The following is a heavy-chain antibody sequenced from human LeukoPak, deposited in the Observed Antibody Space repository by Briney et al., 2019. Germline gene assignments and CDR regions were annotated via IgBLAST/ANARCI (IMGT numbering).Heavy chain of an antibody. D-gene: IGHD3-9*01. CDR3: VRYSSYNGWLGDY. J-gene: IGHJ4*02. V-gene: IGHV3-73*01. CDR2: IRSKANSYAT. CDR1: GFTFSGSA. Sequence: GGSLRLSCAASGFTFSGSAMHWVRQAAGKRREWVGRIRSKANSYATEYAASVKVRFTISRDDSMNTAYLQMNSLKTEDTAVYYCVRYSSYNGWLGDYWGQGTLVTVSS.